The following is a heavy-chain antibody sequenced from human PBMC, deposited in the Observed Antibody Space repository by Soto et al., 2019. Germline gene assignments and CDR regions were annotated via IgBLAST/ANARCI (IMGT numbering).Heavy chain of an antibody. Sequence: QVQLVQSGAEVKKPGSSVKVSCKASGGTFSSYTISWVRQAPGQGLEWMGRIIPILGIANYAQKFQGRVTITADKSTSTAYMELSSLRSEDTAVYYCASSLIAAAGTGWFDPWGQGPLVTVSS. CDR1: GGTFSSYT. V-gene: IGHV1-69*02. D-gene: IGHD6-13*01. J-gene: IGHJ5*02. CDR3: ASSLIAAAGTGWFDP. CDR2: IIPILGIA.